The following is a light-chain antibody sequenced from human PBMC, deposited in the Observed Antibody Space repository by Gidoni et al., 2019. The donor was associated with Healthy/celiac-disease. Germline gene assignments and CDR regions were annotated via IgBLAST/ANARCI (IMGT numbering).Light chain of an antibody. V-gene: IGKV3-20*01. CDR1: QSVSSSY. J-gene: IGKJ2*01. CDR2: GAS. CDR3: QQYGSSQYT. Sequence: EIVLTQSPGTLSLSPGVRATLSCRASQSVSSSYLAWYQQKPGQAPRLLIYGASSRATGLPDRFSGSGSGTDFTLTISRREPEDVAVYYCQQYGSSQYTFGQGTKLEIK.